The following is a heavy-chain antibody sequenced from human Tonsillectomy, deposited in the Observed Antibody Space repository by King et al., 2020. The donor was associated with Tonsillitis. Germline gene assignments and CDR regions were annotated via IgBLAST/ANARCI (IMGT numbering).Heavy chain of an antibody. J-gene: IGHJ4*02. CDR2: IDWDEDK. Sequence: VTLKESGPALVKPTQTLTLTCTFSWFSLSTSALCVSWIRQPPGKALEWLPLIDWDEDKYYSTSLKTKLTISKDTSKNQVVLTMTNMDPVDTATYYCARISNDFWSGYADYWGQGTLVTVSS. D-gene: IGHD3-3*01. V-gene: IGHV2-70*01. CDR3: ARISNDFWSGYADY. CDR1: WFSLSTSALC.